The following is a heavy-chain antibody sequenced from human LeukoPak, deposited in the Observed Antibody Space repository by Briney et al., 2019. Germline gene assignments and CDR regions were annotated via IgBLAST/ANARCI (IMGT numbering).Heavy chain of an antibody. D-gene: IGHD6-13*01. CDR1: GFTFDGYA. Sequence: GGSLRLSCAASGFTFDGYAMHWVRHAPGKGLEWVSGISWNSGSIGYADSVKGRFTISRDNAKNSLYLQMNSLRAEDTALYYCASSSWSKVVNYWGQGTLVTVSS. J-gene: IGHJ4*02. V-gene: IGHV3-9*01. CDR3: ASSSWSKVVNY. CDR2: ISWNSGSI.